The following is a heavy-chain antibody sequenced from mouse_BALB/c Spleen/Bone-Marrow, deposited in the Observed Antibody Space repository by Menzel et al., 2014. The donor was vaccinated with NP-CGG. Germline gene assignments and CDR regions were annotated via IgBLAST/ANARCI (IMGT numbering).Heavy chain of an antibody. V-gene: IGHV14-3*02. CDR1: GFNIKDTY. CDR3: AMYYYGSSLFAY. Sequence: EVMLVESGAELVKPGASVKLSCTASGFNIKDTYMHWVKQRPEQGLEWIGRIDPANGNTKYDPKFQGKATITADTSSNTAYLQLSSLTSEGTAVYYCAMYYYGSSLFAYWGQGTLVTVSA. J-gene: IGHJ3*01. D-gene: IGHD1-1*01. CDR2: IDPANGNT.